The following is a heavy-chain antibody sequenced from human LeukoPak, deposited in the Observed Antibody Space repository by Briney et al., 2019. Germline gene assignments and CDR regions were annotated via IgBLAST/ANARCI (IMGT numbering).Heavy chain of an antibody. CDR3: ATLSGDSHGYDY. V-gene: IGHV3-30*03. CDR1: GFTFRSYA. CDR2: ILHDGSNK. Sequence: TGGSLRLSCAASGFTFRSYAVHWVRQAPGKGLEWVAVILHDGSNKQYADSVKGRFTISRDNSKNTLYLQMNSLRAEDTTVYYCATLSGDSHGYDYWGQGTLVTVSS. D-gene: IGHD5-18*01. J-gene: IGHJ4*02.